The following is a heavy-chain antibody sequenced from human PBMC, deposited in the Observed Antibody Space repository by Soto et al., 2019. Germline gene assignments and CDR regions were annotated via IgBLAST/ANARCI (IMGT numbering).Heavy chain of an antibody. V-gene: IGHV1-2*04. J-gene: IGHJ4*02. Sequence: ASVKVSCKTSGYTFTGYYMHWVRQAPGQGLEWMGWINPNSGGTNYAQKFQGWVTMTRDTSISTAYMGLSRLRSDDTAVYYCASSVDYYGSGSYLILGYWGQGTLVSVSS. D-gene: IGHD3-10*01. CDR2: INPNSGGT. CDR3: ASSVDYYGSGSYLILGY. CDR1: GYTFTGYY.